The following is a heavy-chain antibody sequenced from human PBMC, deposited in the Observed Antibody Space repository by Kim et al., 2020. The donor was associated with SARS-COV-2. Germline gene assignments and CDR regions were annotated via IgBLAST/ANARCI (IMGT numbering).Heavy chain of an antibody. V-gene: IGHV5-51*01. Sequence: YSPSLQGQVTIYADKSISTAYLQWSSLKASDTAMYYCARMATIQPFFDYWGQGTLVTVSS. J-gene: IGHJ4*02. D-gene: IGHD5-12*01. CDR3: ARMATIQPFFDY.